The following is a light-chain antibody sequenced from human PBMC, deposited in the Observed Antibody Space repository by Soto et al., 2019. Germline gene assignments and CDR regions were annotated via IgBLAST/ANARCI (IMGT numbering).Light chain of an antibody. V-gene: IGLV2-14*03. CDR1: SSDVGNYNY. CDR3: SSYTSSTTLYV. Sequence: QSVLTQPASVSGSPGQSITISSTGASSDVGNYNYVSWYQQHPGKAPKLIIYDVSNRPSGVSNRFSGSKSGNTASLTISGLQAEDEADYYCSSYTSSTTLYVFGTGTKVTVL. J-gene: IGLJ1*01. CDR2: DVS.